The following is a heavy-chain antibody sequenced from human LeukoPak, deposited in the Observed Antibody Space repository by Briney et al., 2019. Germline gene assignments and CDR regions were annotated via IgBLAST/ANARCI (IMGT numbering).Heavy chain of an antibody. D-gene: IGHD6-19*01. J-gene: IGHJ4*02. CDR1: GFTFSGFW. CDR2: ISFDGSDA. V-gene: IGHV3-74*01. CDR3: TRDPPSSGWSFDY. Sequence: PGGSLRLSCAASGFTFSGFWMHWVRQAPGKGLVWVSCISFDGSDATYADSVKGRFTISRDNTKNTLHLQMDSLTVEDTAVYYCTRDPPSSGWSFDYWGQGTLVTVSS.